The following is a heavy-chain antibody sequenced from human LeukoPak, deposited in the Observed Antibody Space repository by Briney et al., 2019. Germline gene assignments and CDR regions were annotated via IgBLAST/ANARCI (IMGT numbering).Heavy chain of an antibody. CDR1: GFSVSGNY. Sequence: GGSLRLSCEVSGFSVSGNYISWVRQAPGKGLQWVALIHGNGMTDYADSVRGRFTILRDMSKNTVFLQMTSLRDDDTAVYYCAKYGVVLPPGSHIPHWFDPWGQGSLVTVSS. J-gene: IGHJ5*02. D-gene: IGHD2-15*01. CDR2: IHGNGMT. V-gene: IGHV3-53*01. CDR3: AKYGVVLPPGSHIPHWFDP.